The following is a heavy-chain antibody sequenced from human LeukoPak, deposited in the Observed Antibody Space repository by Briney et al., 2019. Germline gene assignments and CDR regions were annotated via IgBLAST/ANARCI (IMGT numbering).Heavy chain of an antibody. J-gene: IGHJ6*03. D-gene: IGHD3-10*01. V-gene: IGHV3-30*02. CDR1: GFTFSSYG. CDR2: IRYDGSNK. Sequence: GGSLRLSCAASGFTFSSYGMHWVRQAPGKGLEWVAFIRYDGSNKYYADSVKGRFTISRDNSKNTLYLQMNSLRAEDTAVYYCAKDPYYGSGSKDYYYYYMDVWGKGTTVTISS. CDR3: AKDPYYGSGSKDYYYYYMDV.